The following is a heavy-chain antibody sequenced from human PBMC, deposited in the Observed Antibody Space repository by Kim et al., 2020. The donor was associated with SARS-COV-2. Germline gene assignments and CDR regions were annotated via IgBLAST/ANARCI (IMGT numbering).Heavy chain of an antibody. CDR3: ARILRDSSGYYYFFEY. V-gene: IGHV4-34*01. Sequence: SLKSRVTISVDTSKNQFSLKLSSVTAADTAVYYCARILRDSSGYYYFFEYWGQGTLVTVSS. D-gene: IGHD3-22*01. J-gene: IGHJ4*02.